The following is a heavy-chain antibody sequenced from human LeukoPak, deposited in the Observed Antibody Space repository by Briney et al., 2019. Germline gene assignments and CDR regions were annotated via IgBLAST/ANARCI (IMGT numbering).Heavy chain of an antibody. V-gene: IGHV1-2*02. J-gene: IGHJ4*02. CDR1: GYTFTGYY. CDR3: ARDSGSSGITFWYY. D-gene: IGHD3-10*01. Sequence: ASVKVSCKASGYTFTGYYMHWVRQAPGQGLEWMGWISPNSGDTSYAQKFQGRVTMTSDTSISTAYMELSRLTSDDTAVYYCARDSGSSGITFWYYWGQGTLVTVSS. CDR2: ISPNSGDT.